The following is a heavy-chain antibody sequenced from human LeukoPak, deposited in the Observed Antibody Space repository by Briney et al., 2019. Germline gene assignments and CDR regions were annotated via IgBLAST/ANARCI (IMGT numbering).Heavy chain of an antibody. CDR3: ARWGSGWYYFDY. CDR2: INHSGST. D-gene: IGHD3-10*01. Sequence: PSETLSLTCAVYGGSFSGYYWSWIRQPPGKGLEWIGEINHSGSTNHNPSLKSRVTISVDTSKNQFSLKLSSVTAADTAVYYCARWGSGWYYFDYWGQGTLVTVSS. V-gene: IGHV4-34*01. CDR1: GGSFSGYY. J-gene: IGHJ4*02.